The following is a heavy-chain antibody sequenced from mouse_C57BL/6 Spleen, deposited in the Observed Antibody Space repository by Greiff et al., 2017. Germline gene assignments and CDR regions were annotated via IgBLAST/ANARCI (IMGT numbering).Heavy chain of an antibody. J-gene: IGHJ1*03. V-gene: IGHV1-47*01. Sequence: QVQLQQSGAELVKPGASVKMSCKASGYTFTTYPIEWMKQNHGKSLEWIGNFHPYNDDTKYNEKFKGKATLTVEKSSSTVYLELSRLTSDGSAVYYCARGGNYDGHWYFDVWGTGTTVTVSS. D-gene: IGHD2-3*01. CDR1: GYTFTTYP. CDR2: FHPYNDDT. CDR3: ARGGNYDGHWYFDV.